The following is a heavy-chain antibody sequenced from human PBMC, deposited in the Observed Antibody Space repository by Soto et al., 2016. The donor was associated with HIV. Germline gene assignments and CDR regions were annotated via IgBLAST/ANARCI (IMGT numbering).Heavy chain of an antibody. CDR1: GGSFSAYY. V-gene: IGHV4-34*01. D-gene: IGHD1-26*01. J-gene: IGHJ3*02. Sequence: QVQLQQWGAGLLKPSETLSLTCAVYGGSFSAYYWNWIRQSPEKGLEWIGEINHSGNIKYNPPLQSRVIISADTSKNQFSLKLTSVIAADTAIYYCARREWELDAFDIWGQGTTVTVAS. CDR3: ARREWELDAFDI. CDR2: INHSGNI.